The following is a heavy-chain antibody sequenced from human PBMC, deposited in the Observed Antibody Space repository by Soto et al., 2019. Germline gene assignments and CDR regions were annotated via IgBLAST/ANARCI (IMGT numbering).Heavy chain of an antibody. Sequence: GGSLRLSCAASGFTFSSYAMSWVRQAPGKGLEWVSAISGSGGNTYYADSVKGRFTISRDNSKNTLYLQMNSLRAEDTAVYYCAKDLAYCSSTSCYAFDIWGQGTMVTVSS. J-gene: IGHJ3*02. CDR2: ISGSGGNT. D-gene: IGHD2-2*01. V-gene: IGHV3-23*01. CDR3: AKDLAYCSSTSCYAFDI. CDR1: GFTFSSYA.